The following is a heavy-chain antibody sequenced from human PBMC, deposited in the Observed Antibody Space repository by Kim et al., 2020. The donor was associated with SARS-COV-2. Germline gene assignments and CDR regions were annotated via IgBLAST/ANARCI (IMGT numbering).Heavy chain of an antibody. CDR2: TYYRSKWYN. CDR3: ARGWGYSSGWYYSGLPYYFDY. Sequence: SQTLSLTCAISGDSVSSNSAAWNWIRQSPSRGLEWLGRTYYRSKWYNDYAVSVKSRITINPDTSKNQFSLQLNSVTPEDTAVYYCARGWGYSSGWYYSGLPYYFDYWGQGTLVTVSS. J-gene: IGHJ4*02. D-gene: IGHD6-19*01. CDR1: GDSVSSNSAA. V-gene: IGHV6-1*01.